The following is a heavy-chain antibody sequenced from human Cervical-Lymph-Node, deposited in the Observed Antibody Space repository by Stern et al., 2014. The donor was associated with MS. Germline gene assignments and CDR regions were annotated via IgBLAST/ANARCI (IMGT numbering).Heavy chain of an antibody. V-gene: IGHV4-59*08. CDR3: ARGHGSYSRDFDF. J-gene: IGHJ4*02. D-gene: IGHD1-26*01. Sequence: QVQLGQSGPGLVKPSETLSLTCTVSGGSINNHYWNWIRQSPGKGLEWIGYIYYTGITTYNPSLQSRVTMSVDTSKNQFSLQVTSVTASDTAVYYCARGHGSYSRDFDFWGQGALVSVSS. CDR1: GGSINNHY. CDR2: IYYTGIT.